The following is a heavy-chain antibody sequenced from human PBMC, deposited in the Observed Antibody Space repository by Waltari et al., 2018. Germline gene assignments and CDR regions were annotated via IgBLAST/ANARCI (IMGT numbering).Heavy chain of an antibody. CDR3: AKLPDRNSDNWFDP. CDR1: GFTFSSDA. D-gene: IGHD2-15*01. Sequence: EVQLLESGGGLVQPGGSLRLSCAASGFTFSSDAMSWVRQAPGKGLEWVSASSGSGGSTYYADSVKGRFTISRDNSKNTLYLQMNSLRAEDTAVYYCAKLPDRNSDNWFDPWGQGTLVTVSS. CDR2: SSGSGGST. J-gene: IGHJ5*02. V-gene: IGHV3-23*01.